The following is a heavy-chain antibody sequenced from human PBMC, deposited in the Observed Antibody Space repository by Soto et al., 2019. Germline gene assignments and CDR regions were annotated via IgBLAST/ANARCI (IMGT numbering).Heavy chain of an antibody. CDR3: ARLGAFYQALDS. V-gene: IGHV4-59*08. J-gene: IGHJ4*02. D-gene: IGHD2-2*01. CDR1: GASLSPNY. CDR2: IYYAGTT. Sequence: QVQLQESGPGLVKPSETLSLRCSVSGASLSPNYWSWFRQPPGKGLQWIGYIYYAGTTTYNPSLNSRLTTSLNTSKNEVSLELTSVTAADTAVYYCARLGAFYQALDSWGQGALVTVSS.